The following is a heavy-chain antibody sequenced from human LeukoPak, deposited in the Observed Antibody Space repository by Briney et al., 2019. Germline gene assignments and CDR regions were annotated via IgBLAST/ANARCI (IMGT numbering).Heavy chain of an antibody. V-gene: IGHV4-59*01. D-gene: IGHD3-22*01. CDR3: ARDLRDYYDSSGYWFDP. J-gene: IGHJ5*02. CDR1: GGSISSYY. Sequence: PSETLSLTCTVSGGSISSYYWRWIRQPPGKGLEGIGYIYCSGCTNFNPSLKSRVTISVDKFKDQFSLKLHSVTAADTAVYYCARDLRDYYDSSGYWFDPWGQGTLVTVSS. CDR2: IYCSGCT.